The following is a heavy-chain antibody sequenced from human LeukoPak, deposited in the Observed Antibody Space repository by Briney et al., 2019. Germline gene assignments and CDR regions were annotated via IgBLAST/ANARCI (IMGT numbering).Heavy chain of an antibody. V-gene: IGHV4-34*01. D-gene: IGHD5-18*01. J-gene: IGHJ4*02. CDR3: ARRGPWIQLRSSHDY. CDR1: GGSFSGYY. Sequence: SETLSLTCAVYGGSFSGYYWSWIRQPPGKGLEWIGEINHSGSTNYNPSLKSRVTISVDTSKSQFSLKLSSVTAADTAVYYCARRGPWIQLRSSHDYWGQGTLVTVSS. CDR2: INHSGST.